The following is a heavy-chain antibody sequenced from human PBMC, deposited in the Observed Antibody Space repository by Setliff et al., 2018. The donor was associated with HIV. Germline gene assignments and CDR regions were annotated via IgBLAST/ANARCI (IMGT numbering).Heavy chain of an antibody. D-gene: IGHD1-26*01. V-gene: IGHV4-34*01. Sequence: SETLSLTCAVYGGSFSGYYWSWIRQPPGKGLEWIGEINHSGSTNYNPSLKSRVTISVDTSKNRFSLKVRSVTAADTAVYYCARRTEVGATVDYWGQGTLVTVSS. CDR2: INHSGST. CDR1: GGSFSGYY. J-gene: IGHJ4*02. CDR3: ARRTEVGATVDY.